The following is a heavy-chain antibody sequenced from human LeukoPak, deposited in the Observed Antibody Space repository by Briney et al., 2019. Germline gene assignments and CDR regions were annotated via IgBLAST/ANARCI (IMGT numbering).Heavy chain of an antibody. Sequence: KPSETLSLTCAVYGGSFSGYYWSWIRQPPGKGLEWIGEINHSGSTNYNPSLKSRVTISVDASENHFSLKLNSVTAADTAVYYCARGPYSSARYEKWAFDYWGQGTLVTVSS. J-gene: IGHJ4*02. CDR3: ARGPYSSARYEKWAFDY. D-gene: IGHD6-19*01. CDR1: GGSFSGYY. V-gene: IGHV4-34*01. CDR2: INHSGST.